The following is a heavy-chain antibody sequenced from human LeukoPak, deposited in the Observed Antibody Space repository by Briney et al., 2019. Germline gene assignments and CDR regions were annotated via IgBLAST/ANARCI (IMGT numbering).Heavy chain of an antibody. Sequence: GGSLRLSCAASGFTFSSYSMNWIRQAPGKGLEWVSSISSSSSYIYYADSVKGRFTISRDNAKNSLYLQMNSLRAEDTAVYYCARDAPHAYGSGSNYYYYYMDVWGKGTTVTVSS. CDR1: GFTFSSYS. D-gene: IGHD3-10*01. V-gene: IGHV3-21*01. J-gene: IGHJ6*03. CDR3: ARDAPHAYGSGSNYYYYYMDV. CDR2: ISSSSSYI.